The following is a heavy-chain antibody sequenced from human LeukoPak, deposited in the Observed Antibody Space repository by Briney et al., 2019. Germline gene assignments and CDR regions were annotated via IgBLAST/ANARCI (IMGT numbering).Heavy chain of an antibody. J-gene: IGHJ5*02. V-gene: IGHV1-18*01. CDR2: ISSYNGKT. Sequence: APRRVSSTPSVYIFTSYGVNWVRQAPGQGLEGMGWISSYNGKTQCLHKLQGRVTMKTDTSTSTAYMGLRLLRPDDTAVYYCARDKKNPRVFWSGQGNWFDRGGQGTLVTLSS. CDR1: VYIFTSYG. D-gene: IGHD3-3*01. CDR3: ARDKKNPRVFWSGQGNWFDR.